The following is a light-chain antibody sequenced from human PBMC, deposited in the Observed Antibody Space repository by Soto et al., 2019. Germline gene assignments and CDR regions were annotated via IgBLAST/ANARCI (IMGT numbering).Light chain of an antibody. CDR2: NNN. CDR3: AAWDDSLSGRWV. V-gene: IGLV1-47*02. CDR1: SSNIGSNY. Sequence: QTVVTQPPSASGTPGQRVTISCSGGSSNIGSNYVYWYQQLPGTAPKLLIYNNNRRPSGVPDRFSGSKSGTSASLAISGLRSEDEADYYCAAWDDSLSGRWVFGGGTKLTVL. J-gene: IGLJ3*02.